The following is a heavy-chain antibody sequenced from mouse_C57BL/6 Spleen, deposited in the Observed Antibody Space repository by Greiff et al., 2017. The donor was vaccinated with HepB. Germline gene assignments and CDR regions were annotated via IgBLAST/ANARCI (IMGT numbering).Heavy chain of an antibody. CDR3: TRGSSSYPFAY. Sequence: VQLQQSGAELVRPGASVTLSCKASGYTFTDYEMHWVKQTPVHGLEWIGAIDPETGGTAYNQKFKGKAILTADKSSSTAYMELRSLTSEDSAVYYCTRGSSSYPFAYWGQGTLVTVSA. V-gene: IGHV1-15*01. CDR1: GYTFTDYE. CDR2: IDPETGGT. D-gene: IGHD1-1*01. J-gene: IGHJ3*01.